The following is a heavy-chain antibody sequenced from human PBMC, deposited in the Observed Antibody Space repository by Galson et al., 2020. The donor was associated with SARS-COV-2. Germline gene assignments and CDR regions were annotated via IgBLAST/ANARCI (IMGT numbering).Heavy chain of an antibody. CDR3: VRDTHTQVAPAGGRPDAFDI. V-gene: IGHV4-30-4*01. D-gene: IGHD3-16*01. CDR2: IYYSGST. CDR1: GGSISSGDYY. Sequence: PSETLSLTCTVSGGSISSGDYYWSWIRQPPGKGLEWIGYIYYSGSTYYNPSLKSRVTISVDTSKNQFSLKLSSVTAADTAVYYCVRDTHTQVAPAGGRPDAFDIWGQGTMVTVSS. J-gene: IGHJ3*02.